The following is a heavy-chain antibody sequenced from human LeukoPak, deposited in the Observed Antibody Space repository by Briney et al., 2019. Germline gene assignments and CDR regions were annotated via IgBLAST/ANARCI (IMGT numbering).Heavy chain of an antibody. CDR2: ISSRSSYI. Sequence: GGSLRLSCAASGFTFSSYSMNWVRQAPGKGLEWVSSISSRSSYIYHADSVKGRFTISRDNAKNSLYLEMNSLGAEDTAVYYCAREAYYYDSSGYVHDAFDIWGQGTVVTVSS. CDR3: AREAYYYDSSGYVHDAFDI. CDR1: GFTFSSYS. D-gene: IGHD3-22*01. J-gene: IGHJ3*02. V-gene: IGHV3-21*01.